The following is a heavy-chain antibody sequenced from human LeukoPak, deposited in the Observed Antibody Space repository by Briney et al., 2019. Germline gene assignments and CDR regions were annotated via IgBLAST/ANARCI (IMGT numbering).Heavy chain of an antibody. CDR2: IRWNRGSI. D-gene: IGHD6-19*01. J-gene: IGHJ4*02. Sequence: GGSLTLSCAASGFTFDDYGMHWVRQAAGRGLEWVSGIRWNRGSIGYADSVKGRFTTSRDNAKNSLCLQMNSLRVEDTALYYCAKKASGWFFDYWGQGIPVTVSS. V-gene: IGHV3-9*01. CDR1: GFTFDDYG. CDR3: AKKASGWFFDY.